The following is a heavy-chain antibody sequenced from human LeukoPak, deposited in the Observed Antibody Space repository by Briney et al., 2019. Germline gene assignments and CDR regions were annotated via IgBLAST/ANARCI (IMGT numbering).Heavy chain of an antibody. CDR2: IWYDGSNK. V-gene: IGHV3-33*06. Sequence: PGRSLRLSCAASGFTFSSYGMHWVRQAPGKGLEWVAVIWYDGSNKYYADSVKGRFTISRDNSKNTLYLQMNSLRAEDTAVYYCAKDRPDRYYYDSSGYYGLDYWGQGTLVTVSS. CDR3: AKDRPDRYYYDSSGYYGLDY. CDR1: GFTFSSYG. J-gene: IGHJ4*02. D-gene: IGHD3-22*01.